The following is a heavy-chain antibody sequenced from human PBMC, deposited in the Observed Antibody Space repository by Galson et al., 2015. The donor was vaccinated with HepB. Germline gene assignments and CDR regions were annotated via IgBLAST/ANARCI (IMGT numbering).Heavy chain of an antibody. CDR2: ISYDGSNK. Sequence: SLRLSFAASGFTFSSYAMHWVRQAPGKGLEWVAVISYDGSNKYYADSVKGRFTISRDNSKNTLYLQMNSLRAEDTAVYYCAKDGGYSSGWYGYWGQGTLVTVSS. D-gene: IGHD6-19*01. J-gene: IGHJ4*02. V-gene: IGHV3-30*04. CDR3: AKDGGYSSGWYGY. CDR1: GFTFSSYA.